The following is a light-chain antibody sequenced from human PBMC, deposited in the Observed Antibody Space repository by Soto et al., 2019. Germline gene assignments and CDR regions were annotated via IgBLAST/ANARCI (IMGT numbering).Light chain of an antibody. V-gene: IGLV2-14*01. CDR3: SSYTSSSSYA. CDR2: DVS. Sequence: QSALTPPASVSWSPGQSITISCTGTSSDVGGYNYVSWYQQHPGKAPKLMIYDVSNRPSGVSNRFSGSKSGNTASLTISGLQAEDEADYYCSSYTSSSSYAFGTGTKLTVL. CDR1: SSDVGGYNY. J-gene: IGLJ1*01.